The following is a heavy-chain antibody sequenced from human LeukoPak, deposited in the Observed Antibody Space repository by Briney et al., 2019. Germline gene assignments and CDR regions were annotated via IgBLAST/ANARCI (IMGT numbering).Heavy chain of an antibody. CDR1: GYTFTGYY. CDR2: INPNSGGT. CDR3: ARDRMGGITGTPEFDY. V-gene: IGHV1-2*02. Sequence: GASVKVSCKASGYTFTGYYMHWVRQPPGQGLEWMGWINPNSGGTNYAQKFQGRVTMTRDTSISTAYMELSRLRSDDTAVYYCARDRMGGITGTPEFDYWGQGTLVTVSS. J-gene: IGHJ4*02. D-gene: IGHD1-20*01.